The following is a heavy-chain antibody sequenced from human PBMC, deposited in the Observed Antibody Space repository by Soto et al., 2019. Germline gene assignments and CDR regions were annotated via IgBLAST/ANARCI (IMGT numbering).Heavy chain of an antibody. CDR2: IYYSGST. J-gene: IGHJ5*02. D-gene: IGHD6-13*01. CDR1: GGSISSYY. Sequence: SETLSLTCTVSGGSISSYYWSWIRQPPGKGLELIGYIYYSGSTNYNPSLKSRVTISVDTSKNQFSLKLSSVTAADTAVYYCARAKAPLYSSSWYWFDPWGQGTLVTVSS. CDR3: ARAKAPLYSSSWYWFDP. V-gene: IGHV4-59*08.